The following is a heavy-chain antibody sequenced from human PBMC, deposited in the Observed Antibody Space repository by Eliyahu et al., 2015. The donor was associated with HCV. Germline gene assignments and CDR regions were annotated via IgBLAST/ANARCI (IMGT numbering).Heavy chain of an antibody. CDR2: MYYSGST. CDR1: XGXISSTSXY. J-gene: IGHJ4*02. Sequence: QLQLQESGPGLVKPSETLXLTCTVXXGXISSTSXYWGXIRQPPGXGLEWIGSMYYSGSTFNNPSLSSRVTISVDTSKNQFSLKLTSVTAADTAMYYCARHHWYSHYYFDYWGQGTLVTVSS. CDR3: ARHHWYSHYYFDY. V-gene: IGHV4-39*01. D-gene: IGHD6-13*01.